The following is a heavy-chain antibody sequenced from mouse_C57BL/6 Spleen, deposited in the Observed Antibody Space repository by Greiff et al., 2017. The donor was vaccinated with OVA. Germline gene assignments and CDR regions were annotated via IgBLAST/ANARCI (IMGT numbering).Heavy chain of an antibody. CDR1: GYTFTSYW. V-gene: IGHV1-69*01. J-gene: IGHJ1*03. CDR3: ERLGRNWFFDV. Sequence: QVQLQQPGAELVMPGASVKLSCKASGYTFTSYWMHWVKQRPGQGLEWIGEIDPSDSYTTYNQKFKGKSTLTVDKSSSTAYMQLSSLTSEDFAVYYCERLGRNWFFDVWGTGTTVTVSS. D-gene: IGHD4-1*01. CDR2: IDPSDSYT.